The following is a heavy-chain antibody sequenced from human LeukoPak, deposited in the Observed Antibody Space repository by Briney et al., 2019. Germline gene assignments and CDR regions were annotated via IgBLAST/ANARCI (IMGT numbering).Heavy chain of an antibody. V-gene: IGHV3-21*05. D-gene: IGHD7-27*01. J-gene: IGHJ4*02. Sequence: PGGPLRLSCAASGFAFSDFSMNWVRQAPGKGLEWVANTRGSGSGMGSGNYYAVSVKGRFTISRDDAKNSLYLQMNSLRAEDTAFYYCARDDNWGFDYWGQGALVTVSS. CDR2: TRGSGSGMGSGN. CDR3: ARDDNWGFDY. CDR1: GFAFSDFS.